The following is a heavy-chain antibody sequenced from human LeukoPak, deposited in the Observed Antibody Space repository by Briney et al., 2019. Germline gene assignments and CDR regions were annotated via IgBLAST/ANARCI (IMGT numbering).Heavy chain of an antibody. J-gene: IGHJ6*03. D-gene: IGHD1-26*01. CDR2: IKEDGREK. CDR1: GFAFSSYW. Sequence: PGGSLRLSCAASGFAFSSYWMSWVRQAPGKGLEWVANIKEDGREKYYVDSVKGRFTISRDNAKNSLYLQMNSLRAEDTAVYYCARDGGGSYRVDYYYYYMDVWGKGTTVTVSS. V-gene: IGHV3-7*01. CDR3: ARDGGGSYRVDYYYYYMDV.